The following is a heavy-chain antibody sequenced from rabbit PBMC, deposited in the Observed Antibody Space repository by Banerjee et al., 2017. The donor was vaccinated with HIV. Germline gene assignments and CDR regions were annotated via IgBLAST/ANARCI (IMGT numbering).Heavy chain of an antibody. V-gene: IGHV1S45*01. Sequence: QEQLKETGGGLVQPGGSLTLSCKASGLDFSSYGVSWVRQAPGKGLEWIACINTSSGNTVYATWAKGPFTISKTSSTTVTLQMTSLTAADTATYFCARDLAGVVGWNLNLWGQGTLVTVS. CDR2: INTSSGNT. D-gene: IGHD4-1*01. J-gene: IGHJ4*01. CDR1: GLDFSSYG. CDR3: ARDLAGVVGWNLNL.